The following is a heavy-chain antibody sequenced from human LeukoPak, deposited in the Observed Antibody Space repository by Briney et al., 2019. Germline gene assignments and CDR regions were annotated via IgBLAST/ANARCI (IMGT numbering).Heavy chain of an antibody. Sequence: GGSLRLSCAASGFTFSDYYMSWIRQATGKWLEWISYISSGGSSIYYADSVKGRFTISRDNAKNSLYLQMNSLRAEDTAVYYCARRSSTSESFDYWGQGTLVTVSS. D-gene: IGHD2-2*01. CDR3: ARRSSTSESFDY. J-gene: IGHJ4*02. CDR2: ISSGGSSI. CDR1: GFTFSDYY. V-gene: IGHV3-11*04.